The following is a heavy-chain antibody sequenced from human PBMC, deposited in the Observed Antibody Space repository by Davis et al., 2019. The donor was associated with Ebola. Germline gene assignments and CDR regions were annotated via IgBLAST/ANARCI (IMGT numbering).Heavy chain of an antibody. V-gene: IGHV4-38-2*02. CDR2: VYYTGTT. CDR3: ARGNYGDYIVLYYYNMDV. Sequence: SETLSLTCSVSGQSISDVFYWAWIRQSPGMGLEWIGSVYYTGTTYQNPSLKSRVTMSVDTSKNQFSLKLGSVTAADTAVYYCARGNYGDYIVLYYYNMDVWGQGTTVTVSS. D-gene: IGHD4-17*01. CDR1: GQSISDVFY. J-gene: IGHJ6*02.